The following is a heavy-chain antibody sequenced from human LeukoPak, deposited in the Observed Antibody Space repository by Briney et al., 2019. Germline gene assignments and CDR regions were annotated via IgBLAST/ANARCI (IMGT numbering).Heavy chain of an antibody. CDR3: ARDTATMSLYYFDY. CDR1: GGSFSGYY. Sequence: SETLSLTCAVYGGSFSGYYWSWIRQPPGKGLEWIGEINHSGSTNYNPSLKSRVTISVDKSKNQFSLKLSSVTAADTAVYYCARDTATMSLYYFDYWGQGTLVTVSS. V-gene: IGHV4-34*01. J-gene: IGHJ4*02. CDR2: INHSGST. D-gene: IGHD5-24*01.